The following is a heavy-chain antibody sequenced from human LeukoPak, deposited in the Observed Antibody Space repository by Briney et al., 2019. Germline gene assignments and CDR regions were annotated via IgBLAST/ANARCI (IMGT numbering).Heavy chain of an antibody. V-gene: IGHV1-2*02. CDR2: INPNSGGT. D-gene: IGHD6-19*01. CDR3: ARVRSLGYSSGWYGGDMDV. Sequence: ASVKVSCKASGYTFTGYYMHWVRQAPGQGLEWMGWINPNSGGTNYAQKFQGRVTMTRDTSISTAYMELRSLRSDDTAVYYCARVRSLGYSSGWYGGDMDVWGKGTTVTISS. CDR1: GYTFTGYY. J-gene: IGHJ6*03.